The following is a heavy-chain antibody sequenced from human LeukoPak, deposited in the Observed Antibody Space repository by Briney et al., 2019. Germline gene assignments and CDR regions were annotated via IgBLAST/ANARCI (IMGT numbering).Heavy chain of an antibody. J-gene: IGHJ5*02. CDR3: ARDYGNNWFDP. V-gene: IGHV4-31*03. CDR2: IYYSGDT. Sequence: SETLSLTCTVSGGSISSGDYYWSWIRQHPGKGLEWIGYIYYSGDTYYNPSLRSRVSISLDTSKNQFSLKLSSVTAADTAMYYCARDYGNNWFDPWGQGTLVTVSA. CDR1: GGSISSGDYY. D-gene: IGHD4-17*01.